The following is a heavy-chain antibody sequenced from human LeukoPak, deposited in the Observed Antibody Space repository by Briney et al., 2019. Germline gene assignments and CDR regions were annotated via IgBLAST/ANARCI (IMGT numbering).Heavy chain of an antibody. CDR2: IYTSGST. CDR3: ARDSPYYDSSGYYFDAFDI. J-gene: IGHJ3*02. D-gene: IGHD3-22*01. V-gene: IGHV4-4*07. Sequence: SETLSLTCTVSGGSISSYYWSWIRQPAGKGLEWIGRIYTSGSTNYNPSLKSRVTMTVDTSKNQFSLKLSSVTAADTAVYYCARDSPYYDSSGYYFDAFDIWGQGTMVTVSS. CDR1: GGSISSYY.